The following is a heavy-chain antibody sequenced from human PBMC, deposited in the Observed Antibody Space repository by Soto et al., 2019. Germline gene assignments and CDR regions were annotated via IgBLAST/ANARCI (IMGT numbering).Heavy chain of an antibody. CDR2: IYYSGST. D-gene: IGHD7-27*01. CDR1: GGSISSGDYY. J-gene: IGHJ4*02. V-gene: IGHV4-30-4*01. Sequence: SQTLSLTCTVSGGSISSGDYYWSWVRQPPGKGLEWIGYIYYSGSTFYNPSLKSRVTISVDTSKNHFSLRLSSVTAADTAVYYCASELVTGVLDDWGQGTLVTVSS. CDR3: ASELVTGVLDD.